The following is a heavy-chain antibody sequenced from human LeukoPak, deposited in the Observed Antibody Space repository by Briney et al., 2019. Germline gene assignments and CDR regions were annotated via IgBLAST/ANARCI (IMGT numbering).Heavy chain of an antibody. CDR1: GFTFSGYA. CDR3: AKRRGGLYYFDY. J-gene: IGHJ4*02. CDR2: ISGSGGST. V-gene: IGHV3-23*01. D-gene: IGHD4/OR15-4a*01. Sequence: GGSLRLSCAASGFTFSGYAMSWVRQAPGKGLEWVSAISGSGGSTYYADSVKGRFTISRDNSKNTLYLQMNSLRAEDTAVYYCAKRRGGLYYFDYWGQGTLVTVSS.